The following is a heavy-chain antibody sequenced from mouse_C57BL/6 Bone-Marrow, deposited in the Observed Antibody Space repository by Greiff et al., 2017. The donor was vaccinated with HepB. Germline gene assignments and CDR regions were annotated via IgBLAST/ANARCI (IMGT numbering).Heavy chain of an antibody. J-gene: IGHJ3*01. D-gene: IGHD3-2*02. CDR3: TGDSSGYVGFAY. Sequence: VQLQQSGAELVRPGASAKLSCTASGFNIKDDYMHWVKQRPEQGLEWIGWIDPENGDTEYASKFQGKATITADTSSNTAYLQLSSLTSEDTAVYYCTGDSSGYVGFAYWGQGTLVTVSA. V-gene: IGHV14-4*01. CDR1: GFNIKDDY. CDR2: IDPENGDT.